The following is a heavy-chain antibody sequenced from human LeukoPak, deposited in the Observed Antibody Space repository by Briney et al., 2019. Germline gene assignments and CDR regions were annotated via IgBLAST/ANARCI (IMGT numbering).Heavy chain of an antibody. D-gene: IGHD2-15*01. J-gene: IGHJ4*02. CDR1: GFTFSSYA. V-gene: IGHV3-23*01. Sequence: GGSLRLSCAASGFTFSSYAMSWVRQAPGKGLEWVSAISGSGGSTYYADSVKGRFTISRDNSKNTLYLQMNSLRAEDTAVYYCAKELGYCSGGSCPCDYWGQGTLVTVSS. CDR3: AKELGYCSGGSCPCDY. CDR2: ISGSGGST.